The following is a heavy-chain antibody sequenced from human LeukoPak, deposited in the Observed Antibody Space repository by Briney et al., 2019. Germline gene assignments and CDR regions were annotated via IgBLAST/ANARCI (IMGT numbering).Heavy chain of an antibody. CDR1: GGSISSSSYY. CDR2: IYYSGST. V-gene: IGHV4-39*07. J-gene: IGHJ4*02. D-gene: IGHD6-13*01. CDR3: AREVLSSWDQEYYFDY. Sequence: SETLSLTCTVSGGSISSSSYYWGWIRQPPGKGLEWIGSIYYSGSTYYNPSLKSRVTISVDTSKNQFSLKLSSVTAADTAVYYCAREVLSSWDQEYYFDYWGQGTLVTVSS.